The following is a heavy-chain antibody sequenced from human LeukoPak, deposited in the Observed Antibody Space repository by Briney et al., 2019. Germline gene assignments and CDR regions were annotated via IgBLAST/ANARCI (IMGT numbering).Heavy chain of an antibody. Sequence: PSETLSLTCTVSGGSISSYYWSWNRQPPGKGLEWIGYIYYSGSTYYNPSLKSRVTISVDTSKNQFSLKLSSVTAADTAVYYCARDVVINYYYGMDVRGQGTTVTVSS. J-gene: IGHJ6*02. CDR3: ARDVVINYYYGMDV. V-gene: IGHV4-59*06. CDR1: GGSISSYY. D-gene: IGHD3-22*01. CDR2: IYYSGST.